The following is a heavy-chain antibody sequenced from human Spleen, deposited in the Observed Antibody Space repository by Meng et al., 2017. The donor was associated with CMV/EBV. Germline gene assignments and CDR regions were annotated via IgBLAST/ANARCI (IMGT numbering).Heavy chain of an antibody. Sequence: GESLKISCAASGFTISSYWMHWVRQAPGKGLVWVSRINTGGSTTNYADSVKGRFTISRDNAKNSLYLQMNSLRAEDTAVYYCAKTLYSSSWYRYYYYYGMDVWGQGTTVTVSS. CDR1: GFTISSYW. V-gene: IGHV3-74*01. CDR3: AKTLYSSSWYRYYYYYGMDV. J-gene: IGHJ6*02. D-gene: IGHD6-13*01. CDR2: INTGGSTT.